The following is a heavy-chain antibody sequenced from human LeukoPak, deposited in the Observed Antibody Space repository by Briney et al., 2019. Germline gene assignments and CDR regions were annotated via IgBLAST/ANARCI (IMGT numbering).Heavy chain of an antibody. V-gene: IGHV4-61*08. Sequence: SETLSLTCTVSGASVGSAGYYWSWIRQPPGGGLEWIGYVYYISNTNYNPSLKSRVTMSVNPSENQFSLELNSVTAADTAMYYCARTQSQSGSYRYYFGYWGQGTLVTVSS. D-gene: IGHD1-26*01. CDR3: ARTQSQSGSYRYYFGY. CDR1: GASVGSAGYY. CDR2: VYYISNT. J-gene: IGHJ4*02.